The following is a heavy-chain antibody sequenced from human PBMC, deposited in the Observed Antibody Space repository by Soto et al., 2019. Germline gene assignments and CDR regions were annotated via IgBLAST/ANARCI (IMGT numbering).Heavy chain of an antibody. V-gene: IGHV3-23*01. CDR1: GFTFSTYA. CDR2: ISGTGGST. D-gene: IGHD6-6*01. J-gene: IGHJ4*02. CDR3: AKNWDTTSSSSTH. Sequence: EVQLLESGGGLVQPGGSLRLSCAASGFTFSTYAMSWVRQAPGKGLEWVSAISGTGGSTYYADSVKGRFTISRDNSKNTLYLQMNSPRAEDTTLYYCAKNWDTTSSSSTHWGQGTLITVS.